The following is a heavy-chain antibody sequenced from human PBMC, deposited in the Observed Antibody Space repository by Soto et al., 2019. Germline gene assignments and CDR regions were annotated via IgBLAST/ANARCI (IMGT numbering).Heavy chain of an antibody. CDR1: GFTFSNHY. V-gene: IGHV3-66*01. Sequence: PGGSLRLSCAASGFTFSNHYMDWVRQAPGKGLEWVSVIYSGGSTYYADSVKGRFTISRDNSKNTLYLQMNSLRAEDTVVYYCASTSGYLRYYYYGMDVWGQGTTVTVSS. CDR3: ASTSGYLRYYYYGMDV. CDR2: IYSGGST. J-gene: IGHJ6*02. D-gene: IGHD5-18*01.